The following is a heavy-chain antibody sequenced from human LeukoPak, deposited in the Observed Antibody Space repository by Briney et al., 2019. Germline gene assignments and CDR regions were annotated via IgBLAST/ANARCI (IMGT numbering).Heavy chain of an antibody. D-gene: IGHD6-13*01. Sequence: GGSLRLSCAASGFTFSSYAMAWVRQAPGNGLEWVSGVSASGGATTYADSVKGRFTISRDNSKNTLYLHINSLRAEDTAVYYCANRQAAARTYGMDVWGQGTTVTVSS. J-gene: IGHJ6*02. CDR1: GFTFSSYA. CDR3: ANRQAAARTYGMDV. V-gene: IGHV3-23*01. CDR2: VSASGGAT.